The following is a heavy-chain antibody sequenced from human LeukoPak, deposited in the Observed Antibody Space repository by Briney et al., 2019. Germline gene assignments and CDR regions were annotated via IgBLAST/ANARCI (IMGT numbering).Heavy chain of an antibody. V-gene: IGHV3-23*01. Sequence: GGSLRLSCAASEFTLSTLAMSWVRQAPGKGLEWVSAISRSGANTYYAGSVKGRLTISRDNSMTTVFLQMNDLRAEDTAVYYCATEREKSLEYWGQGTLVTVSS. CDR3: ATEREKSLEY. J-gene: IGHJ4*02. CDR2: ISRSGANT. D-gene: IGHD5-24*01. CDR1: EFTLSTLA.